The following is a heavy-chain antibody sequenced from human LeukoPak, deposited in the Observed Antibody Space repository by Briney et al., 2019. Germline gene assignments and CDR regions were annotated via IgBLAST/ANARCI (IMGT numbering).Heavy chain of an antibody. CDR2: IYTDGSYT. CDR3: ARGDDESLDH. Sequence: GGSLRLSCAASGFVFSSYWMHWVRQAPGKGLVWVSRIYTDGSYTNYAASVKGRFTISRENAKNTLSLHMNSLRAEDMAVYYCARGDDESLDHWGQGTLVTVSS. CDR1: GFVFSSYW. V-gene: IGHV3-74*01. J-gene: IGHJ4*02. D-gene: IGHD3-16*01.